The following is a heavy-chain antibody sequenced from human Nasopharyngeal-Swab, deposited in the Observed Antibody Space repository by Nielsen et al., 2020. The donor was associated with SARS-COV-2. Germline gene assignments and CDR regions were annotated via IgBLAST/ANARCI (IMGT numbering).Heavy chain of an antibody. CDR2: INSDGSST. CDR3: ARPGSSGSYDAFDI. D-gene: IGHD6-19*01. CDR1: GFTFSSYW. V-gene: IGHV3-74*01. J-gene: IGHJ3*02. Sequence: GESLKISCAASGFTFSSYWMHWVRQAQGKGLVWVSRINSDGSSTRDADSVKGRFTISRDNAKNTLYLQMNSLRAEDTAVYYCARPGSSGSYDAFDIWGQGTMVTVSS.